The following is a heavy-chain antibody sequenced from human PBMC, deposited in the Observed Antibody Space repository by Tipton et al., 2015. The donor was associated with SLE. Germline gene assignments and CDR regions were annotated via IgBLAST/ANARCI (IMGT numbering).Heavy chain of an antibody. Sequence: TLSLTCTVSGDSISSSGYYWVWIRQPPGKGLEWVGSIYDNGNTYYNPSLKSRPTISADTSKNLFSRKLSSVTAADMAVYYCARRSLLAVPKWGQGTLVTVSS. D-gene: IGHD6-19*01. J-gene: IGHJ4*02. V-gene: IGHV4-39*02. CDR2: IYDNGNT. CDR1: GDSISSSGYY. CDR3: ARRSLLAVPK.